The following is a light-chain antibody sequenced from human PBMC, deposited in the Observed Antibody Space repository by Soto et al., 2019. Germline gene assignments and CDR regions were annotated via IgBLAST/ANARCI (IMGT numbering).Light chain of an antibody. J-gene: IGKJ2*01. V-gene: IGKV1-39*01. CDR1: QSINNY. CDR2: TAS. CDR3: HQSYRAPHT. Sequence: IQMTQSPSSLSASVGDRVTITCRSSQSINNYLHWYQQKPGKAPKLLIYTASSLESGVPSRFSGRGSGTDFTRTISSLQPEDFASYFCHQSYRAPHTFGQGTKLEIK.